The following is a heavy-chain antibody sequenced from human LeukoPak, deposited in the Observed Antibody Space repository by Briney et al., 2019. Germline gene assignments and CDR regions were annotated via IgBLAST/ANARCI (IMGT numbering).Heavy chain of an antibody. Sequence: GGSLRLSCEASRFTFTTYSMTWVRQTPGEGRGRVSSISTRDTFINYADSVKGRFTISRDNAKNSLFLQMTSLRAEDTAMYSCARWKPRSDALDVWGKGTMVMVSS. CDR2: ISTRDTFI. CDR1: RFTFTTYS. V-gene: IGHV3-21*01. J-gene: IGHJ3*01. D-gene: IGHD1-1*01. CDR3: ARWKPRSDALDV.